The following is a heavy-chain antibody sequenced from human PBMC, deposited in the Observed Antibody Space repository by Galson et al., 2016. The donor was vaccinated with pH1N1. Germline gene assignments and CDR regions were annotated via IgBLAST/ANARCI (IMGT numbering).Heavy chain of an antibody. D-gene: IGHD3-22*01. CDR2: ITPVFGTA. J-gene: IGHJ5*01. Sequence: SVKVSCKASGGTFSNYGINWVRQAPGQGLEWMGGITPVFGTANYAQRFYAQKFQGRLTITTDERTTTVYMELSSLRSEDTAVYYCARDGYRIDYDSSDYDPNWFDSWGQGTLVSVSA. CDR1: GGTFSNYG. V-gene: IGHV1-69*05. CDR3: ARDGYRIDYDSSDYDPNWFDS.